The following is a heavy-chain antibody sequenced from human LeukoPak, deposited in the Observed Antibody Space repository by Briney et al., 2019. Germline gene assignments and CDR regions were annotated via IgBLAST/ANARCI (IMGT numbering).Heavy chain of an antibody. J-gene: IGHJ1*01. CDR3: AKDRRAIVGATACSQH. CDR2: ISWNSGSI. Sequence: GGSLRLSCAASGFTFDDYAMHWVRQAPGKGLEWVSGISWNSGSIGYADSVKGRFTISRDNAKNSLYLQMNSLRAEDTALYYCAKDRRAIVGATACSQHWGQGTLVTVSS. V-gene: IGHV3-9*01. CDR1: GFTFDDYA. D-gene: IGHD1-26*01.